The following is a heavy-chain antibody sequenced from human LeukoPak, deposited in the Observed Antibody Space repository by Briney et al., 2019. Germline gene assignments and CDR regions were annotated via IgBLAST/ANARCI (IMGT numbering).Heavy chain of an antibody. CDR2: INHSGST. CDR1: GGSFSGYY. V-gene: IGHV4-34*01. D-gene: IGHD4-17*01. CDR3: ARGKGRRPTENPTVTNRRGWFDP. Sequence: KPSETLSLTCAVYGGSFSGYYWSWIRQPPGKGLEWIGEINHSGSTNYNPSLKSRVTISVDTSKNQFSLKLSSVTAADTAVYYCARGKGRRPTENPTVTNRRGWFDPWGQGTLVTVSS. J-gene: IGHJ5*02.